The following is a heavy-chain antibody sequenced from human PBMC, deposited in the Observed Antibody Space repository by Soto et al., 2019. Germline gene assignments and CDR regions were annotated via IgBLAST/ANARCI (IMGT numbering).Heavy chain of an antibody. V-gene: IGHV3-74*01. CDR2: INSDGSST. J-gene: IGHJ4*02. Sequence: EVQLVESGGALVQPGGPLSLSCAASGFTFSSYGMHWVRQAPGKGRVWVSRINSDGSSTSYADSVKGRFTISRDNAKNTLYLQMNSLRAEDTAVYYCARTSLVVAAATREDYWGQGTLVTVSS. D-gene: IGHD2-15*01. CDR3: ARTSLVVAAATREDY. CDR1: GFTFSSYG.